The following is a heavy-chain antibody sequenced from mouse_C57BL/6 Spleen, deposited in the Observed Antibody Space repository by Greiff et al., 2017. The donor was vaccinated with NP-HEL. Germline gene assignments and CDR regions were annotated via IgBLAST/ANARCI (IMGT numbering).Heavy chain of an antibody. Sequence: QVQLQQSGPELVKPGASVKISCKASGYAFSSSWMNWVKQRPGKGLEWIGRIYPGDGDTNYNGKFKGKATLTADKSSSTAYMQLSSLTAEDSAVYFCARTPSDYYGRSYWYFDVWGTGTTVTVSS. D-gene: IGHD1-1*01. J-gene: IGHJ1*03. CDR3: ARTPSDYYGRSYWYFDV. V-gene: IGHV1-82*01. CDR2: IYPGDGDT. CDR1: GYAFSSSW.